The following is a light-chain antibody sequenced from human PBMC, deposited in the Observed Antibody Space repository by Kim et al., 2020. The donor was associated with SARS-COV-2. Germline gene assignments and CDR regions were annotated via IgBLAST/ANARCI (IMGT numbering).Light chain of an antibody. CDR1: KLGDKY. J-gene: IGLJ1*01. CDR2: QDS. Sequence: SYELTQPPSVSVSPGQTASITCSGDKLGDKYACWYQQKPGQSPVLVIYQDSTRPSGIPERFSGSNSGNTATLTISGTQAMVEADYYCQAWDSSTAYVFGT. V-gene: IGLV3-1*01. CDR3: QAWDSSTAYV.